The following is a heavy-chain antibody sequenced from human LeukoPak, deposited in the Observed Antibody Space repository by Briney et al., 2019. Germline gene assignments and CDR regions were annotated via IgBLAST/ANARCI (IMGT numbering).Heavy chain of an antibody. D-gene: IGHD4-17*01. J-gene: IGHJ6*02. CDR2: INPNSGGT. V-gene: IGHV1-2*02. CDR1: GYTFTGYY. CDR3: ARGENGDYYYYYGMDV. Sequence: GASVKVSCKASGYTFTGYYMHWVRQAPGQGLEWMGWINPNSGGTNYAQKFQGRVTMTRDTSISTAYMELSRLRSDDTAVYYCARGENGDYYYYYGMDVWGQGTTDTVSS.